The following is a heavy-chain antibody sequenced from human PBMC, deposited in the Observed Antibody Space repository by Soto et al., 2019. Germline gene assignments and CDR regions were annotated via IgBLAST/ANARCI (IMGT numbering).Heavy chain of an antibody. Sequence: ASVKVSCKASGYTFTNNDVSWVRQATGQGLEWMGWMNPGSGDTGYAEKFQGRVTMTRDISIATAYMELSSLRSDDTAIYYCATMATSGWLTWFDSWGQGTLVTVSS. CDR2: MNPGSGDT. V-gene: IGHV1-8*01. CDR1: GYTFTNND. CDR3: ATMATSGWLTWFDS. J-gene: IGHJ5*01. D-gene: IGHD3-22*01.